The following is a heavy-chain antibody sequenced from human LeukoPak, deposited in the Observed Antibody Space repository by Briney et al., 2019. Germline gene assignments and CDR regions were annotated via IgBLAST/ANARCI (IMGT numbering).Heavy chain of an antibody. V-gene: IGHV4-59*01. CDR2: IYYSGST. CDR3: ARVQVLLPLYQYYYYYMDV. Sequence: SETLSLTCTVSGGSISSYYWSWIRQPPGKGLEWIGYIYYSGSTNYNPSLKSRVTISVDTCKNQFSLKLSSVTAADTAVYYSARVQVLLPLYQYYYYYMDVWGKGTTVTVSS. D-gene: IGHD2-15*01. CDR1: GGSISSYY. J-gene: IGHJ6*03.